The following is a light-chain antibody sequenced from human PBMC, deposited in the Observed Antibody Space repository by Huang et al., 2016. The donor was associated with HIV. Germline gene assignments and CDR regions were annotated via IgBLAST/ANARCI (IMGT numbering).Light chain of an antibody. J-gene: IGKJ4*01. CDR2: DAS. CDR1: QSVSSY. Sequence: EIVLLQSPATLSLSPGQRATLSCRASQSVSSYLAWYQEKPGQAPRLLIYDASNRANGIPARVSGSGSGTDFILTISSLEPEDIAVYYCQQRSNWPHLTFGGGTKVEIK. V-gene: IGKV3-11*01. CDR3: QQRSNWPHLT.